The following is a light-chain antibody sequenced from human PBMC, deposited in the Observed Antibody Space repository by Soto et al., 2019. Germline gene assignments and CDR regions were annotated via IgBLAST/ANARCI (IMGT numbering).Light chain of an antibody. CDR1: ESVSSY. V-gene: IGKV3-11*01. J-gene: IGKJ5*01. CDR3: QQRSDWPIT. CDR2: DSS. Sequence: EIVLTQSPATLSLSPGERATLSCRASESVSSYLAWYQQKPGQAPRLLIYDSSNRATGIPARFSGSGSGTDFTRTISCLEPEDFAVYYCQQRSDWPITFGQGTRLDI.